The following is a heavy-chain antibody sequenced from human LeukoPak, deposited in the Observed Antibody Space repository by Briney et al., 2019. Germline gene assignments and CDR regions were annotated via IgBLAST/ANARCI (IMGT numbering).Heavy chain of an antibody. CDR3: ARDGDYDGAFDY. J-gene: IGHJ4*02. D-gene: IGHD3-22*01. CDR1: GGFISSSSYY. CDR2: IYYSGST. Sequence: SETLSLTCTVSGGFISSSSYYWGWIRQPPGKGLEWIGSIYYSGSTYYNPSLKSRVTISVDTSKNQFSLKLSSVTAADTAVYYCARDGDYDGAFDYWGQGTLVTVSS. V-gene: IGHV4-39*07.